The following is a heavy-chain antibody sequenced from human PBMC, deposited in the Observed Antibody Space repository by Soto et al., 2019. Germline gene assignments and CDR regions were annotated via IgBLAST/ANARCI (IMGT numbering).Heavy chain of an antibody. CDR1: GGSFSGYN. J-gene: IGHJ5*02. CDR2: INHSGST. V-gene: IGHV4-34*01. D-gene: IGHD3-16*02. Sequence: SETLSLTCAVYGGSFSGYNWSWIRQPPGKGLEWIGEINHSGSTNYNPSLKSRVTISVDTSKNQFSLKLSSVTAADTAVYYCARGLYDYVWGSYRVYNWFDPWGQGTLVTFSS. CDR3: ARGLYDYVWGSYRVYNWFDP.